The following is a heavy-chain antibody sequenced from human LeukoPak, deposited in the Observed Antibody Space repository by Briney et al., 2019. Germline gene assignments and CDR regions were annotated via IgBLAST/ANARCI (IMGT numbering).Heavy chain of an antibody. Sequence: SETLSLTCTVSGGSISDYSWSWIRQPPGKGLEWIGYIYYSGETNYNPSLKSRVTMSVDTSKNQFSLTMTSVTTADTALYYCARDSPVRRSDYSDYWGQGTLVAVSS. CDR3: ARDSPVRRSDYSDY. CDR1: GGSISDYS. CDR2: IYYSGET. V-gene: IGHV4-59*01. J-gene: IGHJ4*02. D-gene: IGHD3-3*01.